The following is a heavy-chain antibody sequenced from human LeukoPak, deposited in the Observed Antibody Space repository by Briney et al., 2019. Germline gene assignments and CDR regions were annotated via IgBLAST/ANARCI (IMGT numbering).Heavy chain of an antibody. V-gene: IGHV3-23*01. CDR1: GFSFSTYA. D-gene: IGHD2-15*01. Sequence: PGGSLRLSCAASGFSFSTYAISWVRQAPGKGLEWVSGISVTGGSTFYADSVKGRFTISRDNSRNTLYLQMNSLRAEDTAVYYCAKIGYNSGRGTGYWGQGTLVTVSS. CDR3: AKIGYNSGRGTGY. CDR2: ISVTGGST. J-gene: IGHJ4*02.